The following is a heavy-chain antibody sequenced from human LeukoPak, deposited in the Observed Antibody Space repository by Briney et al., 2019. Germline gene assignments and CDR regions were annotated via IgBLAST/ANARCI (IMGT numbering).Heavy chain of an antibody. J-gene: IGHJ4*02. CDR2: IIPIFGTA. D-gene: IGHD4-17*01. CDR3: ARGPTGAGDYENYFDY. V-gene: IGHV1-69*13. CDR1: GGTFSSYA. Sequence: ASVKVSWKASGGTFSSYAISWVRQAPGQGLEWMGGIIPIFGTANYAQKFQGRVTITADESTSTAYMELSSLRSEDTAVYYCARGPTGAGDYENYFDYWGQGTLVTVSS.